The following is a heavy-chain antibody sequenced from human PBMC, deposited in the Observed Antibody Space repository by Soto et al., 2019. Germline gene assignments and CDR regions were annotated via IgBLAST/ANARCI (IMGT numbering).Heavy chain of an antibody. V-gene: IGHV1-46*01. J-gene: IGHJ6*02. CDR3: ARDQYSYGPPGYYGMDV. CDR1: GYTFSTYY. CDR2: INPSGDNTRYAQKFQDT. Sequence: QVKLVQSGAEVKKPGASVKVSCKSSGYTFSTYYIHWVRQAPGQGLEWMGIINPSGDNTRYAQKFQDTRYAQKFQDRLTMTSDTSTSTVYMELRSLTTDDTAVYYCARDQYSYGPPGYYGMDVWGQGTTVTVSS. D-gene: IGHD5-18*01.